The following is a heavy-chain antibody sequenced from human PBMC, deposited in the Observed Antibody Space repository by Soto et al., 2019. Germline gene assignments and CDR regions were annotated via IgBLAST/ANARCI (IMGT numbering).Heavy chain of an antibody. D-gene: IGHD2-21*02. V-gene: IGHV4-59*01. Sequence: QVQLQESGPGLVEPSETLSLTCTVSGGSLTNYFWTWIRQSPGKGLEWIAYIRYSGKTHYNPSLKSRVTISLDTPKNQFSLNLTSVTAADTAMYYCARFQYTVVTPFDLWGQGTMVIVSS. CDR2: IRYSGKT. CDR1: GGSLTNYF. J-gene: IGHJ3*01. CDR3: ARFQYTVVTPFDL.